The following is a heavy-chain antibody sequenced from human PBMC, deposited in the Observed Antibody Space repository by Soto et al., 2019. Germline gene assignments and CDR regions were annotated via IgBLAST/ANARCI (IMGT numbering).Heavy chain of an antibody. V-gene: IGHV3-21*01. J-gene: IGHJ4*02. D-gene: IGHD6-19*01. Sequence: DVHLVESGGGLVKPGGSLRLSCAASGVIFSQYSMNWVLQAPGKGLEWVSSISSTGALMYYADSVKGRFTISRDDADNSLYLQMNSLRVEDTAVYYCARDRLARGIPVAGRIDYWGQGALVTVSS. CDR3: ARDRLARGIPVAGRIDY. CDR1: GVIFSQYS. CDR2: ISSTGALM.